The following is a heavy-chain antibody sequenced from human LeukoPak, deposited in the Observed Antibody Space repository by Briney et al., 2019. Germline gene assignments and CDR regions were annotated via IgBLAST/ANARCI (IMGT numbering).Heavy chain of an antibody. D-gene: IGHD5-24*01. J-gene: IGHJ6*03. CDR3: ARTGDGYNYYNYYYMDV. CDR2: MNPNTGNT. V-gene: IGHV1-8*03. CDR1: GYTFINYD. Sequence: GASVKVSCEASGYTFINYDINWVRQATGQGLEWMGWMNPNTGNTGYAQKFQGRVTITRDTSINTSYMELSSLSSEDTAIYYCARTGDGYNYYNYYYMDVWGKGTTVTVTS.